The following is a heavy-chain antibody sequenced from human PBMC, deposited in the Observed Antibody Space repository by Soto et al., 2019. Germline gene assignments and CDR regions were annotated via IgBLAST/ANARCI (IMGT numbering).Heavy chain of an antibody. CDR3: ARARPSTWFRTGMDV. CDR2: IKPTGDFT. V-gene: IGHV1-46*01. CDR1: GDTFTDYY. D-gene: IGHD6-13*01. Sequence: ASVKVSCKASGDTFTDYYIHWVRQAPGQGLEWMGVIKPTGDFTTYAQKFQGRVTMTRDTSTSTIYMELNSLRSEDTAVYYCARARPSTWFRTGMDVWGQGPMVTVSS. J-gene: IGHJ6*02.